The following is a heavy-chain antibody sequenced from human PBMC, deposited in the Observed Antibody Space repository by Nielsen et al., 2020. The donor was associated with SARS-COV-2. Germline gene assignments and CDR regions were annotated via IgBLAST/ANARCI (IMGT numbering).Heavy chain of an antibody. J-gene: IGHJ4*02. CDR2: ISYEGSKQ. V-gene: IGHV3-30*18. D-gene: IGHD6-13*01. CDR1: GFSFNNYG. Sequence: GESLKISCAASGFSFNNYGMHWVRQAPGKGLEWVAYISYEGSKQYYADSVKGRFTISRDFSNNTLYLQMNSLRVEDTAIYYCTKGAQLGDYWGQGTLVTVSS. CDR3: TKGAQLGDY.